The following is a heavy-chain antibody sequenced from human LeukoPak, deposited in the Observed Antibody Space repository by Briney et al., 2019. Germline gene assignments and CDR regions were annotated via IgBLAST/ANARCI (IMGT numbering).Heavy chain of an antibody. D-gene: IGHD2-21*01. CDR3: AKDVRNSFAAYGMDV. Sequence: PGGSLRLSCAASGFTFRSYAMSWVRQAPGKGLEWVSAITDTGGSTWYADSVTGRFTISRDNSKNTLYLQMNSLRAEDTAVYYCAKDVRNSFAAYGMDVWGQGNTVTVSS. V-gene: IGHV3-23*01. CDR2: ITDTGGST. CDR1: GFTFRSYA. J-gene: IGHJ6*02.